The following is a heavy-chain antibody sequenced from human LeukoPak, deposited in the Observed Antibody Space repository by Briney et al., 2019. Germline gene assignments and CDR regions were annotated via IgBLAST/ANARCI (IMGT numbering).Heavy chain of an antibody. CDR3: AKVRGVYCSSPACYYYDS. D-gene: IGHD2-2*01. J-gene: IGHJ4*02. V-gene: IGHV3-23*01. Sequence: PGGSLRLSCGASGFAFSSYAMSWARQTPGRGLEWVAGVSPSGGRTLYADSVEGRFTISRDNSNDTVYLQLSSLRAEDSALYYCAKVRGVYCSSPACYYYDSWGQGTPVTVSS. CDR1: GFAFSSYA. CDR2: VSPSGGRT.